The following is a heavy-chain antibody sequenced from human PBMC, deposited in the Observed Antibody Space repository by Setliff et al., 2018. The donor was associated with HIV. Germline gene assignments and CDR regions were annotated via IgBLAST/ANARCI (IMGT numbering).Heavy chain of an antibody. J-gene: IGHJ6*03. CDR1: GYSISSGYY. V-gene: IGHV4-38-2*01. Sequence: PSETLSLTCAVSGYSISSGYYWGWIRQPPGKGLEWIGSIFHSGSTYYNPSLQSRVTISLHTSKNQFSLKMSSVTAADTGVYYCARHRDPPGTSWIFYYYYMDLWGGGTTVTVSS. D-gene: IGHD2-2*01. CDR2: IFHSGST. CDR3: ARHRDPPGTSWIFYYYYMDL.